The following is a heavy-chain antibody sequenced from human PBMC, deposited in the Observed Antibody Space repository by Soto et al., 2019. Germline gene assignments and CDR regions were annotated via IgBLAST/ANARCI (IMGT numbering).Heavy chain of an antibody. CDR3: ARGGSGYPDAFDI. J-gene: IGHJ3*02. CDR2: IYYSGST. V-gene: IGHV4-59*01. CDR1: GGSISSYY. D-gene: IGHD3-22*01. Sequence: QVQLQESGPGLVKPSETLSLTCTVSGGSISSYYWSWIRQPPGKGLEWIGYIYYSGSTNYNPSLMLRVTISVDTAKNHFSLKLSSVTAADTAVYYRARGGSGYPDAFDIWGQGTMVTVSS.